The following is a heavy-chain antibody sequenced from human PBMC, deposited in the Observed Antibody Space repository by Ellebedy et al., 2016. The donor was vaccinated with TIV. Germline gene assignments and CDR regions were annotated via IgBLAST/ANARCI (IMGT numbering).Heavy chain of an antibody. CDR3: ARLARGGVDN. D-gene: IGHD3-10*01. CDR2: IYNSGST. Sequence: SETLSLTXNVSGASISSHYWSWIRQPPGKGLEWIGYIYNSGSTNYSPSLKSRVTISVDMSRNQFSLKLSSVTAADTALYYCARLARGGVDNWGQGTLVTVSS. CDR1: GASISSHY. J-gene: IGHJ4*02. V-gene: IGHV4-59*11.